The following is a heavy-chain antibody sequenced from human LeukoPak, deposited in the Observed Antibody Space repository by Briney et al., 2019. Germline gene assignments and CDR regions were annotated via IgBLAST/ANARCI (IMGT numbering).Heavy chain of an antibody. Sequence: ASVKVSCKVSGYTLTELSMHWVRQAPGKGLEWMGGFDPEDGETIYAQKFQGRVTMTEDTSTDTAYMELSSLRSEGTAVYYCATDISGSWSVYGMDVWGQGTTVTVSS. CDR3: ATDISGSWSVYGMDV. D-gene: IGHD6-13*01. V-gene: IGHV1-24*01. J-gene: IGHJ6*02. CDR2: FDPEDGET. CDR1: GYTLTELS.